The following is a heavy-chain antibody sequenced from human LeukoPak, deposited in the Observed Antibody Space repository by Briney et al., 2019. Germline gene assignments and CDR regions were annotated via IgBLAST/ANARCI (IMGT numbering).Heavy chain of an antibody. J-gene: IGHJ4*02. V-gene: IGHV1-24*01. D-gene: IGHD3-9*01. CDR3: ATSGVRYFDWLSSGEFG. Sequence: GASVKVSCKVSGYTLTELSMHWVRQAPGKGLEWMGGFDPEDGETIYAQKFQGGVTMTEDTSTDTAYMELSSLRSEDTAVYYCATSGVRYFDWLSSGEFGWGQGTLVTVSS. CDR1: GYTLTELS. CDR2: FDPEDGET.